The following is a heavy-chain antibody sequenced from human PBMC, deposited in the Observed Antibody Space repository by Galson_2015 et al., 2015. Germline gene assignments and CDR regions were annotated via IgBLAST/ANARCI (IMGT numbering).Heavy chain of an antibody. Sequence: CAISGDSVSSDIAAWNWIRRSPSRGLEWLGRTYYRSKWYNDYAVSVKGRITVNPDTSKNQVSLQVNSVTPEDTAVYYCAREIAGTNYFDYWGQGTLVTVSS. V-gene: IGHV6-1*01. CDR1: GDSVSSDIAA. D-gene: IGHD2-21*01. CDR3: AREIAGTNYFDY. CDR2: TYYRSKWYN. J-gene: IGHJ4*02.